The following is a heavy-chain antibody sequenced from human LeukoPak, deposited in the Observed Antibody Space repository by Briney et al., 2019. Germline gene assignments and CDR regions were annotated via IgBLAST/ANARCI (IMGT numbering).Heavy chain of an antibody. Sequence: ASVKVSCKASGYTFTSYYMHWVRQAPGQGLEWMGIINPSGGSTSYAQKFQGRVTMTRDTSTSTVYMELSSLRSEDTAVYYCARVGRAGAYYYYGMDVWGQGTTVTVSS. CDR3: ARVGRAGAYYYYGMDV. CDR1: GYTFTSYY. V-gene: IGHV1-46*01. D-gene: IGHD6-19*01. CDR2: INPSGGST. J-gene: IGHJ6*02.